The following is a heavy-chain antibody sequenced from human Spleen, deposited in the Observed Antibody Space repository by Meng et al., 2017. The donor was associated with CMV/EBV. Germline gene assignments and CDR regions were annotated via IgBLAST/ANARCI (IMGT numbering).Heavy chain of an antibody. D-gene: IGHD3-10*01. J-gene: IGHJ4*02. CDR1: GYTFTGYY. CDR2: ISIYNGGT. CDR3: ARGRGESNFDT. V-gene: IGHV1-18*04. Sequence: ASVKVSCKASGYTFTGYYMHWVRQAPGRGLELVGWISIYNGGTNYARNLQDRLTVTTDRSTTTVYMELRSLRPDDTAIYFCARGRGESNFDTWGQGTLVTVS.